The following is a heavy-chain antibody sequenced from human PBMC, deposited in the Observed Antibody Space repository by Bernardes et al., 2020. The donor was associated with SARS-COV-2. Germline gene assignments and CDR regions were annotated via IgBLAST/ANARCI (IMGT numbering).Heavy chain of an antibody. Sequence: ASVKVSCKASGYSFTAHAMHWMRQAPGQRLEWMGWINPGTGNTIYSQKFQGRITITRDTSATTVYMELNSLRFEDTAVYYCVRDSRTDGYKISMALDIWGQGTMVTVSS. CDR3: VRDSRTDGYKISMALDI. V-gene: IGHV1-3*01. J-gene: IGHJ3*02. D-gene: IGHD6-25*01. CDR2: INPGTGNT. CDR1: GYSFTAHA.